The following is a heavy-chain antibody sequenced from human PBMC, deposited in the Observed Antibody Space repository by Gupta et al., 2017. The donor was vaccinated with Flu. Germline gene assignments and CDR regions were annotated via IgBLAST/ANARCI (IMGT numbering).Heavy chain of an antibody. CDR2: ISWSGGLI. J-gene: IGHJ4*02. D-gene: IGHD2-21*02. V-gene: IGHV3-9*01. Sequence: EVQLVESGGGLIEPGRSLRLSCAAFGFAFGDYAMDWVRQRPGKGLEWVAGISWSGGLIGYADSVKGRFTISRDNAKNALYLQMNSLRNEDTALYYCAKCFVAVTGSIEKWGQGTLVTVSS. CDR3: AKCFVAVTGSIEK. CDR1: GFAFGDYA.